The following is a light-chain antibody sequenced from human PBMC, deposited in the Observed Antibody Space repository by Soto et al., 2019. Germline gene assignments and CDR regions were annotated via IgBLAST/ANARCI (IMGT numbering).Light chain of an antibody. CDR3: LQDYTYPWT. CDR1: QSISSY. CDR2: AAS. Sequence: IQMTQSPSSLSASVGDRVTITCRASQSISSYLNWYQQKPGKAPKLLIYAASSLQSGVPSRFSGSASGTDFTLTISSLQPEDFATYYCLQDYTYPWTFGQGTKVDIK. J-gene: IGKJ1*01. V-gene: IGKV1-6*01.